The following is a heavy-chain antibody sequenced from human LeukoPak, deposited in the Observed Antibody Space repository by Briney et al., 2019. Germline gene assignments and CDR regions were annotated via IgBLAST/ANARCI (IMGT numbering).Heavy chain of an antibody. CDR2: IIPIFGTA. Sequence: VKVSCKASGGTFSSYAISWVRQAPGQGLEWMGGIIPIFGTANYAQKFQGRVTITADESTSTAYMELSSLRSEDTAVYYCARAPSGYYDSSGYYYEGPVFDYWGQGTLVTVSS. J-gene: IGHJ4*02. D-gene: IGHD3-22*01. V-gene: IGHV1-69*01. CDR1: GGTFSSYA. CDR3: ARAPSGYYDSSGYYYEGPVFDY.